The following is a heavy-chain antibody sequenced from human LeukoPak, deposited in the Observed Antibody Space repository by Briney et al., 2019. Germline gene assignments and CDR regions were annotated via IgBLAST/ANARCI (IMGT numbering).Heavy chain of an antibody. Sequence: PFGTLSDTFRVSRCSLSKNYWSCIRPPPAKELAGMGYIYYSGSTTYNPSLKSRVTISLDTSKNQFSLKLRSVTAADTAVYYCARHREFSSSGNYFDYWGQGTLVTVSS. CDR3: ARHREFSSSGNYFDY. J-gene: IGHJ4*02. CDR1: RCSLSKNY. CDR2: IYYSGST. V-gene: IGHV4-59*08. D-gene: IGHD6-6*01.